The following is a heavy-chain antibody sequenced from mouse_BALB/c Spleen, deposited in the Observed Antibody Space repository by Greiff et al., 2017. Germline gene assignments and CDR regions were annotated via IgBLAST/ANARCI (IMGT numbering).Heavy chain of an antibody. J-gene: IGHJ4*01. V-gene: IGHV2-9*02. CDR2: IWAGGST. CDR3: ARDRHYYGQYYYAMDY. D-gene: IGHD1-1*01. Sequence: QVQLQQSGPGLVAPSQSLSITCTVSGFSLTSYGVHWVRQPPGKGLEWLGVIWAGGSTNYNSALMSRLSISKDNSKSQVFLKMNSLQTDDTAMYYCARDRHYYGQYYYAMDYWGQGTSVTGSS. CDR1: GFSLTSYG.